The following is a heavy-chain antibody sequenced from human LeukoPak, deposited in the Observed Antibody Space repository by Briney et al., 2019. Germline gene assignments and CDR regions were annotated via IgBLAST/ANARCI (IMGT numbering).Heavy chain of an antibody. CDR2: INSDGSST. CDR1: GFTFSSYW. CDR3: ARAGWYCSSTSCSYFDY. J-gene: IGHJ4*02. D-gene: IGHD2-2*01. V-gene: IGHV3-74*01. Sequence: GGSMRLSCAASGFTFSSYWMHWVRQAPGKGLVWVSRINSDGSSTSYADSVKGRFTISRDNAKNTLYLQMNSLRAEDTAVYYCARAGWYCSSTSCSYFDYWGQGTLVTVSS.